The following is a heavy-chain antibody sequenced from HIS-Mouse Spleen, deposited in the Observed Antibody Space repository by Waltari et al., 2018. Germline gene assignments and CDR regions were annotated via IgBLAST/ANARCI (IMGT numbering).Heavy chain of an antibody. CDR3: AREIPYSSSWYDWYFDL. CDR1: AGSVRSPSYY. V-gene: IGHV4-39*07. D-gene: IGHD6-13*01. J-gene: IGHJ2*01. Sequence: QLQLQESGPGLVKPSQTLSPTCTVSAGSVRSPSYYWRRIRQPPGKGLEWIGSIYYSGSTYYNPSLKSRVTISVDTSKNQFSLKLSSVTAADTAVYYCAREIPYSSSWYDWYFDLWGRGTLVTVSS. CDR2: IYYSGST.